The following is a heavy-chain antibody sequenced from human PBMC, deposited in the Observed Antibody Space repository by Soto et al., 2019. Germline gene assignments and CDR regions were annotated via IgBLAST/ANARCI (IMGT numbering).Heavy chain of an antibody. CDR2: ISGSGGST. CDR3: AKVVPAAYFDY. Sequence: GESLKISCAASGFTFSSYAMSWVRQAPGKGLEWVSAISGSGGSTYYADSVKGRFTISRDNSKNTLYLQMNSLRAEDTAVYYCAKVVPAAYFDYWGQGTLVTVSS. CDR1: GFTFSSYA. J-gene: IGHJ4*02. V-gene: IGHV3-23*01. D-gene: IGHD2-2*01.